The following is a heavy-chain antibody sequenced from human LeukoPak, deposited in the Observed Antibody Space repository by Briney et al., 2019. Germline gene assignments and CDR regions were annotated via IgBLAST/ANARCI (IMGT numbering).Heavy chain of an antibody. CDR2: ISAYNGNT. Sequence: ASVKVSCKASGYTFTSYGISWVRQAPAQGLEWMGWISAYNGNTNYAQKLQGRVTMTTDTSTSTAYMELRSPRSDDTAVYYCARDSYYYGSGREGYFDYWGQGTLVTVSS. CDR3: ARDSYYYGSGREGYFDY. J-gene: IGHJ4*02. D-gene: IGHD3-10*01. V-gene: IGHV1-18*04. CDR1: GYTFTSYG.